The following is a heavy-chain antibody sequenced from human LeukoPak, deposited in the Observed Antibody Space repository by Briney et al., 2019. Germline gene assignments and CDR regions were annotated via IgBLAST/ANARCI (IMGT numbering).Heavy chain of an antibody. CDR1: GYTFTVYH. CDR3: GLVASGNWWFDP. D-gene: IGHD2-8*02. J-gene: IGHJ5*02. V-gene: IGHV1-2*02. Sequence: GASVKVSCKTSGYTFTVYHIHWVRQAPGQGLGWMGWINPNSGGTSYAQKLQDRVTMTGDTSISTAYMELRSLTSDDAAVYYCGLVASGNWWFDPWGQGTLVTVSS. CDR2: INPNSGGT.